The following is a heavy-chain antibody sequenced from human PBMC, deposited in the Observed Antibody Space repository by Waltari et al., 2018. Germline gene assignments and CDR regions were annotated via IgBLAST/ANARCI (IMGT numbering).Heavy chain of an antibody. V-gene: IGHV3-30-3*02. CDR2: ISYDGSNK. CDR3: AKPYCSGGSCYLDY. J-gene: IGHJ4*02. D-gene: IGHD2-15*01. CDR1: GFTFSRYA. Sequence: QVQLVESGGGVVQPGRSLRLSCAASGFTFSRYAMHWVRQAPGKGLEWVAVISYDGSNKYYADSVKGRFTISRDNAKNTLYLQMNSLRADYTAVYYCAKPYCSGGSCYLDYWGQGTLVTVSS.